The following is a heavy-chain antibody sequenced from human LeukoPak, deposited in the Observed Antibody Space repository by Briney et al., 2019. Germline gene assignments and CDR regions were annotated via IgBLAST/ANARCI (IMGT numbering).Heavy chain of an antibody. CDR3: ARSYDGYVRSFDY. J-gene: IGHJ4*02. D-gene: IGHD5-24*01. CDR2: IKEDGSEK. V-gene: IGHV3-7*01. Sequence: GGSLRLSCAASGFIFSSHWMSWVRQAPGKGLEWVASIKEDGSEKSYMDSVKGRFTISRDNAKNSLYLQMNSLRAEDTAVCYCARSYDGYVRSFDYWGQGALVTVSS. CDR1: GFIFSSHW.